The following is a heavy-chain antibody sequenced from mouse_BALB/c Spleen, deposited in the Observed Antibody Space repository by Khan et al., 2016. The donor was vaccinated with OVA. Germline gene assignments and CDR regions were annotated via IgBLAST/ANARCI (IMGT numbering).Heavy chain of an antibody. V-gene: IGHV3-2*02. D-gene: IGHD2-4*01. CDR3: ARDYDYHYYAMDY. J-gene: IGHJ4*01. CDR1: GYSITSDYA. CDR2: ISYSGST. Sequence: EAQLQESGPGLVKPSQSLSLTCTVTGYSITSDYAWNWIRQFPGNKLEWMGYISYSGSTSYNPSLKSRISITRDTSKNQFFLQLNSVTTEDTATYYCARDYDYHYYAMDYWGQGTSVTVSS.